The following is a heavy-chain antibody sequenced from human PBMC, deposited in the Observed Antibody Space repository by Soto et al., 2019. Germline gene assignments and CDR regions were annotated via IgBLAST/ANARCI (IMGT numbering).Heavy chain of an antibody. J-gene: IGHJ4*02. D-gene: IGHD1-26*01. CDR1: GFTFSSYW. CDR3: APPGGPHFDY. V-gene: IGHV3-7*01. Sequence: PGGSLRLSCAASGFTFSSYWMSWVRQAPGKGLEWVANIKRDGSEKYYVDSAKGRFTTSRDNAKNSLYLQMNSLRAEDTAVYYCAPPGGPHFDYWGQGTLVTVSS. CDR2: IKRDGSEK.